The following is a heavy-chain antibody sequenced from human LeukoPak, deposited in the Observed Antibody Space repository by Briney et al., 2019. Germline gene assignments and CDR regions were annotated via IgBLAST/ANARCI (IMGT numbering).Heavy chain of an antibody. CDR2: SSTYNGNT. CDR3: ARERGGDSGSYHPTDY. D-gene: IGHD1-26*01. CDR1: GYSFSYYG. V-gene: IGHV1-18*01. Sequence: GASVKVSCKASGYSFSYYGINWVRQAPGQGLEWMGWSSTYNGNTNYAQKFQGRVTMTTDTSTSTAYMELRSLRSDDTAVYYCARERGGDSGSYHPTDYWGQGTLVTVSS. J-gene: IGHJ4*02.